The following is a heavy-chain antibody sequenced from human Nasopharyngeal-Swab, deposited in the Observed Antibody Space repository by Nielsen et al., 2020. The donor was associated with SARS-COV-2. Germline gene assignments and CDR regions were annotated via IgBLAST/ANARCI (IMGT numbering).Heavy chain of an antibody. V-gene: IGHV3-23*01. CDR3: AKDDVVRGDAFDI. J-gene: IGHJ3*02. CDR1: GFTFNIYA. CDR2: ISASGGST. Sequence: GSLRLSCIASGFTFNIYALAWVRRTPGRGLQWVAGISASGGSTYYTDSVNGRFAVSRDNSRNTLYLQMHSLRVEDTALYYCAKDDVVRGDAFDIWGQGTMVTVSS. D-gene: IGHD3-10*01.